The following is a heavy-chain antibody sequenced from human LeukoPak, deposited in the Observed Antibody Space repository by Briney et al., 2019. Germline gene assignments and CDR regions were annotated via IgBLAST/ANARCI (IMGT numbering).Heavy chain of an antibody. J-gene: IGHJ6*03. V-gene: IGHV4-61*02. CDR2: IYTSGST. Sequence: PSETLSLTCTVSGGSISSGSYYWSWIRQPAGTGLEWIGRIYTSGSTNYNPSLKSRVTMSVDTSKNQFSLKLSSVTAADTAVYYCARESDWGYSYGKGNYYYMDVWGKGTTVTVSS. CDR1: GGSISSGSYY. D-gene: IGHD5-18*01. CDR3: ARESDWGYSYGKGNYYYMDV.